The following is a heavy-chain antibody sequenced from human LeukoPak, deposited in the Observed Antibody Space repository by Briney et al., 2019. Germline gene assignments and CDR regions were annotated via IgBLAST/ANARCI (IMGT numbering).Heavy chain of an antibody. J-gene: IGHJ5*02. CDR3: ARAMVRGVPGGGFDP. CDR1: GFTFSSYG. V-gene: IGHV3-33*01. CDR2: IWYDGSNK. Sequence: PGRSLRLSCAASGFTFSSYGMHWVRQAPGKGREWVAVIWYDGSNKYYADSVKGRFTISRDNCQNTLYLQMNSLRAEDTAVYYCARAMVRGVPGGGFDPWGQGTLVTVSS. D-gene: IGHD3-10*01.